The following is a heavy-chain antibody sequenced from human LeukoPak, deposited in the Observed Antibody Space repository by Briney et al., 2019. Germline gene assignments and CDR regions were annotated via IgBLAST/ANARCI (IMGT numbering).Heavy chain of an antibody. Sequence: SETLSLTCTVSGGSISSSSYYWGWIRQPPGKGLEWIGSIYHSGSTYYNPSLKSRVTISVDTSKNQFSLKLSSVTAADTAVYYCARTFNNHYHHRVAGFDPWGQGTLVTVSS. J-gene: IGHJ5*02. CDR2: IYHSGST. CDR1: GGSISSSSYY. V-gene: IGHV4-39*07. CDR3: ARTFNNHYHHRVAGFDP. D-gene: IGHD1-14*01.